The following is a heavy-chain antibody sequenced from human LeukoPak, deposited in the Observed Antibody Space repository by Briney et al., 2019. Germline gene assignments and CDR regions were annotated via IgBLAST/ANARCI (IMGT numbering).Heavy chain of an antibody. CDR3: ARGSSWYDY. V-gene: IGHV4-4*07. D-gene: IGHD6-13*01. Sequence: PSETLSLTCTVSDGSISNYYWTWIRQPAGQGLEWIGRIYVSGSTNYNPSLKSRVTISVDTSKDQFSLKLNSVTAADTAVYYCARGSSWYDYWGQGTLVTVSS. J-gene: IGHJ4*02. CDR2: IYVSGST. CDR1: DGSISNYY.